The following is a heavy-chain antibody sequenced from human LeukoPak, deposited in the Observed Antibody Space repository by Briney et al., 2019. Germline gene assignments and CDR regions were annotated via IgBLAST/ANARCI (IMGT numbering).Heavy chain of an antibody. D-gene: IGHD6-13*01. Sequence: GGSLRLSCTASGFTFGDYAMSWVRQAPGKGLEWVGFIRSKAYGGTTEYAASVKGRFTISRDDSKGIAYLQMNSLKTEDTAVYYCTRHLRIAAAGRGRPHGMDVWGQGTTVTVSS. CDR1: GFTFGDYA. V-gene: IGHV3-49*04. CDR2: IRSKAYGGTT. CDR3: TRHLRIAAAGRGRPHGMDV. J-gene: IGHJ6*02.